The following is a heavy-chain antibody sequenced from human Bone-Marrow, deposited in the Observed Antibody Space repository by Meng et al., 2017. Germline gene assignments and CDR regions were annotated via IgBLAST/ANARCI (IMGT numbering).Heavy chain of an antibody. J-gene: IGHJ3*02. CDR2: IHHSGNT. Sequence: SETLSLTCAVSGGSISTANWWTWVRQPPGKGLEWIGEIHHSGNTNYNPSLKRRVTMSIDKSKNQFSLKLSSVTAADTAVYYCARDGGITMPGRGFDIWGQGTMVTVSS. CDR3: ARDGGITMPGRGFDI. D-gene: IGHD3-10*01. CDR1: GGSISTANW. V-gene: IGHV4-4*02.